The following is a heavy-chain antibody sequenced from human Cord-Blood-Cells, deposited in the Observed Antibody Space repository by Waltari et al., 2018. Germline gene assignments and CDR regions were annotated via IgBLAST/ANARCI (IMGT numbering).Heavy chain of an antibody. D-gene: IGHD3-3*01. Sequence: QVQLQESGPGLVKPSETLSLTCTVSGGSISSYYWSWIRQPPGKGLEWIGYIYYSGSTNYTPSLKSRVTRSVDTSKNQFSLKLSSVTAADTAVYYCARDSPDYDFWSGYRRGDAFDIWGQGTMVTVSS. V-gene: IGHV4-59*01. CDR1: GGSISSYY. CDR3: ARDSPDYDFWSGYRRGDAFDI. CDR2: IYYSGST. J-gene: IGHJ3*02.